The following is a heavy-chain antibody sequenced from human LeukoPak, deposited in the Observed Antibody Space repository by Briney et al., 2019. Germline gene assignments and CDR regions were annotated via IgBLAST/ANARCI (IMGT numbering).Heavy chain of an antibody. D-gene: IGHD6-6*01. V-gene: IGHV5-51*01. Sequence: GESLKISCEGSGYSFPNYWIGWVRQMPGKGLEWMGIIYPGDSDTRYSPSFQGQVTMSADKSIRTAYLQWSSLKASDTAMYYCARDFDGSSLGYWGQGTLVTVSS. J-gene: IGHJ4*02. CDR3: ARDFDGSSLGY. CDR2: IYPGDSDT. CDR1: GYSFPNYW.